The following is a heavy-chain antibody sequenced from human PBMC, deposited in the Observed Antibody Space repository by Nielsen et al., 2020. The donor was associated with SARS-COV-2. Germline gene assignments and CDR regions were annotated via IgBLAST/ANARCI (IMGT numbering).Heavy chain of an antibody. CDR2: ISYDGSNK. CDR1: GFTFSSYG. CDR3: AKVMTTVVTVGAFDI. V-gene: IGHV3-30*18. D-gene: IGHD4-23*01. Sequence: RGSLRLSCAASGFTFSSYGMHWVRQAPGKGLEWVAVISYDGSNKYYADSVKGRFTISRDNSKNTLYLQMNSLRAEDTAVYYCAKVMTTVVTVGAFDIWGQGTMVTVSS. J-gene: IGHJ3*02.